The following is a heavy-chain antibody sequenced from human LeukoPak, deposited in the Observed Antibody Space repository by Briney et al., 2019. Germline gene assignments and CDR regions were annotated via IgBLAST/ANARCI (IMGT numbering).Heavy chain of an antibody. CDR3: AGGEYQLLYSPNWFDP. CDR2: IYYSGST. J-gene: IGHJ5*02. V-gene: IGHV4-59*01. CDR1: GGSFSGYY. Sequence: PSETLSLTYAVYGGSFSGYYWSWIRQPPGKGLEWIGYIYYSGSTNYNPSLKSRVTISVDTSKNQFSLKLSSVTAADTAVYYCAGGEYQLLYSPNWFDPWGQGTLVTVSS. D-gene: IGHD2-2*02.